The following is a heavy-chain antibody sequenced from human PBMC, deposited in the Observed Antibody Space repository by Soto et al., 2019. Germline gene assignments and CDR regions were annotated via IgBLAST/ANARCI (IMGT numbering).Heavy chain of an antibody. CDR2: MTGSGATI. D-gene: IGHD2-21*01. J-gene: IGHJ4*02. CDR3: AKDAVYNDGLWLMDS. CDR1: GFTISTFA. V-gene: IGHV3-23*01. Sequence: VGSLRLSCAASGFTISTFAMTWVRQAPGKGLESVCGMTGSGATIHYADSVRGRFTISKDNSKNVLFLQMDYLRDEDTAIYYCAKDAVYNDGLWLMDSWGQGTLVTVSS.